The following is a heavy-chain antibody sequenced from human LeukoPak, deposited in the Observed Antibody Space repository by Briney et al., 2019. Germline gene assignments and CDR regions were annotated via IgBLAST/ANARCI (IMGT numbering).Heavy chain of an antibody. V-gene: IGHV1-46*01. Sequence: SVKVSCKASGYTFINYYMHWVRQAPGQGLEWMGIINPSGGTTSYAQKFRGRVTMTWDTSTSTVYMDLTSLRSDDTAVYYCGREADGGHHDYWGQGTLVTVSS. D-gene: IGHD2-15*01. J-gene: IGHJ4*02. CDR3: GREADGGHHDY. CDR1: GYTFINYY. CDR2: INPSGGTT.